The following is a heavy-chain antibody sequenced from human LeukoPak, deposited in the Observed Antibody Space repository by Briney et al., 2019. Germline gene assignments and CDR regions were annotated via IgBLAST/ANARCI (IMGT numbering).Heavy chain of an antibody. V-gene: IGHV1-18*01. Sequence: GASVKASCKASGYTFTSYGISWVRQAPGQGLEWMGWISAYNGNTNYAQKLQGRVTMTTDTSTSTAYMELRSLRSDDTAVYYCARPSYSSGWYSNAFDIWGQGTMVTVSS. D-gene: IGHD6-19*01. CDR3: ARPSYSSGWYSNAFDI. CDR1: GYTFTSYG. J-gene: IGHJ3*02. CDR2: ISAYNGNT.